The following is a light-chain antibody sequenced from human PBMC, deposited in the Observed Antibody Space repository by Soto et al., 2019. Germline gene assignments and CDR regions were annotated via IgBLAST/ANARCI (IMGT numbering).Light chain of an antibody. J-gene: IGLJ1*01. V-gene: IGLV2-14*01. CDR3: SSYTRSGTRS. CDR2: YVS. CDR1: SSDVGGYNY. Sequence: SLLTPPSSLYGSAGQAITISCTGTSSDVGGYNYVSWYQQHPGKVPQLMNYYVSNRPSGASDRFSCSKYGTTASLTIPGLRVENEVEYYCSSYTRSGTRSFGPGTKVPVL.